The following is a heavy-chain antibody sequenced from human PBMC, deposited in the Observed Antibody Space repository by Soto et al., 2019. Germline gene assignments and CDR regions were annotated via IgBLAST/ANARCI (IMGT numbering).Heavy chain of an antibody. J-gene: IGHJ4*02. CDR3: AKEGSGWYGGRNFDY. Sequence: GGSLRLSCAASGFTFSSYAMSWVRQAPGKGLEWVSAISGSGDSTYYADSVKGRFTISRDNSKNTLYLQMNSLRAEDTAVYYCAKEGSGWYGGRNFDYWGQGTLVTVSS. D-gene: IGHD6-19*01. V-gene: IGHV3-23*01. CDR2: ISGSGDST. CDR1: GFTFSSYA.